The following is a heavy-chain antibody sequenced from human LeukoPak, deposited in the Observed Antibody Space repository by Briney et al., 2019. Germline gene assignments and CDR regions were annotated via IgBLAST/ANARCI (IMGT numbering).Heavy chain of an antibody. CDR2: ITSSGGTI. CDR1: GFTFSSYE. Sequence: GGSLRLSCAASGFTFSSYEMHWVRQAPGKGLEWVSYITSSGGTIYYADSVKGRFTISRDNSKNTLYLQMNSLRAEDTAVYYCAKASITMIVVVPSFDYWGQGTLVTVSS. D-gene: IGHD3-22*01. CDR3: AKASITMIVVVPSFDY. J-gene: IGHJ4*02. V-gene: IGHV3-48*03.